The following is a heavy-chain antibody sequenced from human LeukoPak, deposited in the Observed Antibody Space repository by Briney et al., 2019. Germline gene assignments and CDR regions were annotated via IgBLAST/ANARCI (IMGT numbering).Heavy chain of an antibody. Sequence: SETLSLTCTVSGGSVSSGSYYWTWIRQPPGKGLEWIGYIYYSVSTNYNPSLKSRVTISVDTSKNQFSLKLSSVTAADAALYYCARDTTYCSGTSCYRGYFDLWGRGTLVTVSS. CDR2: IYYSVST. CDR1: GGSVSSGSYY. V-gene: IGHV4-61*01. D-gene: IGHD2-2*01. CDR3: ARDTTYCSGTSCYRGYFDL. J-gene: IGHJ2*01.